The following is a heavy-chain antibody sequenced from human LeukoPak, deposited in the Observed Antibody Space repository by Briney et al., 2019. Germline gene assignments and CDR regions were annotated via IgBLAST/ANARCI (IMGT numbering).Heavy chain of an antibody. J-gene: IGHJ4*02. Sequence: SETLSLTCTVSGGSISSYYWSWIRQPPGKGLEWIGYIYYSGSTNYNPSLKSRVTISVDTSKNQFSLKLSSVTAADTAVYYCARGGDCSSTSCYTAFFDYWGQGTLVTVSS. CDR3: ARGGDCSSTSCYTAFFDY. CDR2: IYYSGST. CDR1: GGSISSYY. D-gene: IGHD2-2*02. V-gene: IGHV4-59*12.